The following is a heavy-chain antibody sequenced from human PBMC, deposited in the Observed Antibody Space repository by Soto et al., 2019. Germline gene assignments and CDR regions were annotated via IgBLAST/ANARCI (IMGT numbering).Heavy chain of an antibody. CDR1: GYTFTSYA. CDR2: INAGNSNT. Sequence: ASVKVSCKASGYTFTSYAMHWVRQAPGQRLEWMGWINAGNSNTKYSQKFQGRVTITRDTSASTAYMELSSLRSEDTAVYYCASRKKASIGHCISNRCTLVFGMDVCGQVTTVTVSS. CDR3: ASRKKASIGHCISNRCTLVFGMDV. J-gene: IGHJ6*02. V-gene: IGHV1-3*01. D-gene: IGHD2-2*01.